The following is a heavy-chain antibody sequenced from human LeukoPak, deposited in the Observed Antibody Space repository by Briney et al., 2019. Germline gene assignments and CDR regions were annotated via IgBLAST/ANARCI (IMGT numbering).Heavy chain of an antibody. CDR3: ARDLVGSVDY. CDR1: GVAFSGYA. CDR2: ISYDGSNK. J-gene: IGHJ4*02. V-gene: IGHV3-30*04. D-gene: IGHD2-21*01. Sequence: GGSLRLSCAASGVAFSGYAMDWVRQAPGKGLEWVAVISYDGSNKYYADSVKGRFTISRDNSKNTLYLQMNSLRAEDTAVYYCARDLVGSVDYWGQGTLVTVSS.